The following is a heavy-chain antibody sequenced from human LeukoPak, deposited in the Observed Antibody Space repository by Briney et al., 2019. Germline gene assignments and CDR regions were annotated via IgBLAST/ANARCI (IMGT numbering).Heavy chain of an antibody. J-gene: IGHJ4*02. CDR1: GGTFSSYA. CDR2: IIPIFGTA. Sequence: GASVKVSCRASGGTFSSYAISWVRQAPGQGLEWMGGIIPIFGTANYAQKFQGRVTITADESTSTAYMELSSLRSEDTAVYYCARVRIQLWSQIDYWGQGTLVTVSS. D-gene: IGHD5-18*01. V-gene: IGHV1-69*01. CDR3: ARVRIQLWSQIDY.